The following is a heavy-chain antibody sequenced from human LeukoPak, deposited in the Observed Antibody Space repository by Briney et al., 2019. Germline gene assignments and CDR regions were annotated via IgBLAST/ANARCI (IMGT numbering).Heavy chain of an antibody. CDR1: GYTFTSYD. V-gene: IGHV1-8*01. D-gene: IGHD4-23*01. J-gene: IGHJ4*02. CDR3: ARTYGGLDY. CDR2: MNPNSGNT. Sequence: VASVKVSCKASGYTFTSYDINWVRQATGQGLEWMGWMNPNSGNTGHAQKFQGRVTMTRDTSTSTAYMELSSLRSEDTAVHYCARTYGGLDYWGQGTLVTVSS.